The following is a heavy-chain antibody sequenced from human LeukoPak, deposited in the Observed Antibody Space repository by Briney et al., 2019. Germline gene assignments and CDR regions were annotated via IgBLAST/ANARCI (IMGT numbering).Heavy chain of an antibody. V-gene: IGHV4-34*01. D-gene: IGHD6-13*01. CDR2: INHSGST. J-gene: IGHJ5*02. CDR1: GGSFSGYY. CDR3: ARDRRYSSSWRLPGWFDP. Sequence: SETLSLTCAVYGGSFSGYYWSWIRQPPGKGLEWIGEINHSGSTNYNPSLKSRVTISVDTSKNQFSLKLISVTAADTAVYYCARDRRYSSSWRLPGWFDPWGQGTLVTVSS.